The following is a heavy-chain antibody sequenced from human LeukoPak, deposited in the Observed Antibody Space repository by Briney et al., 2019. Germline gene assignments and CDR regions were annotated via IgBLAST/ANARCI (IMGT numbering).Heavy chain of an antibody. V-gene: IGHV3-49*04. CDR1: GFTFGDYA. Sequence: GGSLRLSCTASGFTFGDYAMSWVRQAPGKGLEWVGFIRSKAYGGTTEYAASVKGRFTISRDDSKSIAYLQMNSLETEDTAVYYCTRDYCSSTSCYGGLDYWGQGTLVTVSS. J-gene: IGHJ4*02. D-gene: IGHD2-2*01. CDR3: TRDYCSSTSCYGGLDY. CDR2: IRSKAYGGTT.